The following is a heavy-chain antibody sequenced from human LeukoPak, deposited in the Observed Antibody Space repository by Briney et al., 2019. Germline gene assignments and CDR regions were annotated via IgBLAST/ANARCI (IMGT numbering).Heavy chain of an antibody. CDR2: ISSSSSYI. Sequence: PGGSLRLSCAASGFTFSSYSMNWVRQAPGKGLEWVSSISSSSSYIYYADSVKGRFTISRDNSKNTLYLQMNSLRAEDTAIYYCTKGYDYADYAYWGQGTLVTVSS. CDR3: TKGYDYADYAY. CDR1: GFTFSSYS. V-gene: IGHV3-21*04. D-gene: IGHD4-17*01. J-gene: IGHJ4*02.